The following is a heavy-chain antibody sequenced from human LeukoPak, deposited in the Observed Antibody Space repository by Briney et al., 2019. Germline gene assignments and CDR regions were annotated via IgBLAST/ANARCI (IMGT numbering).Heavy chain of an antibody. J-gene: IGHJ5*02. CDR3: ARDQREAWFDP. Sequence: LRLSCAASGFTFSSYAMSWVRQHPGKGLEWIGYIYYSGSTYYNPSLKSRVTISVDTSKNQFSLKLSSVTAADTAVYYCARDQREAWFDPWGQGTLVTVSS. D-gene: IGHD6-25*01. CDR2: IYYSGST. V-gene: IGHV4-31*02. CDR1: GFTFSSYA.